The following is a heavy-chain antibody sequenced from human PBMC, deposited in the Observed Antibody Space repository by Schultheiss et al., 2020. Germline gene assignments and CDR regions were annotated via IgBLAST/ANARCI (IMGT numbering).Heavy chain of an antibody. CDR2: IYYSGST. V-gene: IGHV4-59*08. J-gene: IGHJ6*02. CDR1: GGSISSYY. D-gene: IGHD3-3*01. Sequence: SETLSLTCTVSGGSISSYYWSWIRQPPGKGLEWIGYIYYSGSTNYNPSLKSRVTISVDTSKNQFSLKLSSVTAADTAVYYCARGRYDFWSGYYKRYYYYGRDVWGPGDTGTVAS. CDR3: ARGRYDFWSGYYKRYYYYGRDV.